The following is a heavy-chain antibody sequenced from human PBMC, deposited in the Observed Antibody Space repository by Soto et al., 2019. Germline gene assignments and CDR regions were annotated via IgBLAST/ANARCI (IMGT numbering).Heavy chain of an antibody. V-gene: IGHV4-4*07. CDR1: GYSISSGYY. Sequence: SETLSLTCAVSGYSISSGYYWSWIRQPAGKGLEWIGRIYTSGSTNYNPSLKSRVTMSVDTSKNQFSLKLSSVTAADTAVYYCARDLARVVGAIPFYYYGMDVWGQGTTVTVSS. J-gene: IGHJ6*02. CDR2: IYTSGST. CDR3: ARDLARVVGAIPFYYYGMDV. D-gene: IGHD1-26*01.